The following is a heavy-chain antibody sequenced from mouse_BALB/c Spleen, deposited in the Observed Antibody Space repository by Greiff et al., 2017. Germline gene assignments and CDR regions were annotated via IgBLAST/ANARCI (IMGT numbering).Heavy chain of an antibody. CDR2: IYPYNGGT. J-gene: IGHJ3*01. D-gene: IGHD1-1*01. Sequence: EVQLVESGPELVKPGASVKISCKASGYTFTDYNMHWVKQSHGKSLEWIGYIYPYNGGTGYNQKFKSKATLTVDNSSSTAYMELRSLTSEDSAVYYCASPPYYYGSSPFAYWGQGTLVTVSA. CDR3: ASPPYYYGSSPFAY. CDR1: GYTFTDYN. V-gene: IGHV1S29*02.